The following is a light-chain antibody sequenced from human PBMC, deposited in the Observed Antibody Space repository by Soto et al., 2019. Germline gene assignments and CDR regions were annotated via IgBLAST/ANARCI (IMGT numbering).Light chain of an antibody. CDR2: SNS. V-gene: IGLV1-44*01. CDR3: QSYDSSLSGSYV. Sequence: QSVLTQPPSVSETPGQRVVLSCSGSTSNIGSNTVNWYQQLPGTAPKAVIYSNSLRPSGVPDRFSGSKSGTSASLAITGLQAEDEADYYCQSYDSSLSGSYVFGTGTKVTVL. J-gene: IGLJ1*01. CDR1: TSNIGSNT.